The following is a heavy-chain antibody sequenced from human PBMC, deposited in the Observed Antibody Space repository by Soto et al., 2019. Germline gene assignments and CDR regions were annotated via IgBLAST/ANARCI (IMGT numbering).Heavy chain of an antibody. V-gene: IGHV3-30-3*01. D-gene: IGHD6-19*01. CDR3: ARDKSPYSSGWHNRHLDS. J-gene: IGHJ4*02. Sequence: QVQLVESGGGVVQPGRSLRLSCAASGFTFSSYAMHWVRQAPGKGLEWVAVISYDGSNKYYADSVKGRFTISRDNSKNTLYLQMNSLRAEETAVYYCARDKSPYSSGWHNRHLDSWGQGTLVTVSS. CDR1: GFTFSSYA. CDR2: ISYDGSNK.